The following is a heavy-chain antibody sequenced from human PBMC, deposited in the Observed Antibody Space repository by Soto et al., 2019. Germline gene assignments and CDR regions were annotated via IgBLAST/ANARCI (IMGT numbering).Heavy chain of an antibody. CDR1: GYTFTSYG. CDR3: ARDDIVVVPAAPSGVPVDY. Sequence: ASVKVSYKASGYTFTSYGISWVRQAPGQGLEWMGWISAYNGNTNYAQKLQGRVTMTTHTSTSTAYMELRSLRSDDTAVYYCARDDIVVVPAAPSGVPVDYWGQGTLVTVSS. V-gene: IGHV1-18*01. CDR2: ISAYNGNT. D-gene: IGHD2-2*01. J-gene: IGHJ4*02.